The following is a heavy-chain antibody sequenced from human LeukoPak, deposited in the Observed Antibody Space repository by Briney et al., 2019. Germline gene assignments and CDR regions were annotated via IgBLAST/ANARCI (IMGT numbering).Heavy chain of an antibody. Sequence: ASVKVSCKAFGYTFTGYYMHWVRQAPGQGLEWMGWINPNSGGTNYAQKFQGRVTMTRDTSISTAYMELSRLRSDDTAVYYCARDLSIAARRVPTGYWGQGTLVTVSS. CDR1: GYTFTGYY. CDR2: INPNSGGT. D-gene: IGHD6-6*01. V-gene: IGHV1-2*02. CDR3: ARDLSIAARRVPTGY. J-gene: IGHJ4*02.